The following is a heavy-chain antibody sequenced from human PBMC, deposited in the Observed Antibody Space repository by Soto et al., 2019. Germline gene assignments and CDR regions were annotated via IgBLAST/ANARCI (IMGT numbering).Heavy chain of an antibody. CDR1: QFSFRSYA. CDR3: ARTFETITYYSDY. Sequence: GGALRLSCAASQFSFRSYAIHGIRQSPGKGLEWVAVISFDGNSLHYADSVRDRFTISRDISKNTLYLQMKNLRPEDTAGYYCARTFETITYYSDYWGQVXAVTVSS. CDR2: ISFDGNSL. J-gene: IGHJ4*02. D-gene: IGHD3-9*01. V-gene: IGHV3-30-3*01.